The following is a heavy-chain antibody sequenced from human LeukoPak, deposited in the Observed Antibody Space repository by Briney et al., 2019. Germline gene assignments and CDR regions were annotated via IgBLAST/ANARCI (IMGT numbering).Heavy chain of an antibody. CDR2: INPDSGGT. J-gene: IGHJ5*02. CDR3: VREARAGNWFDP. Sequence: EASVKVSCKASGYTFTSYYIHWVRQAPGQGLEWMGWINPDSGGTNYAQQFQGRVTMTRDTSISTVYTDLSRLRSDDTAMYYCVREARAGNWFDPWGQGTLVIVSS. V-gene: IGHV1-2*02. CDR1: GYTFTSYY.